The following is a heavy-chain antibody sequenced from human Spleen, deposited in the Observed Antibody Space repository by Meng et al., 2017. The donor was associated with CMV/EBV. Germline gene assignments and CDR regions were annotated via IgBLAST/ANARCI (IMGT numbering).Heavy chain of an antibody. CDR2: MNPNSGNT. V-gene: IGHV1-8*01. D-gene: IGHD6-25*01. CDR1: GYTFTSYD. Sequence: QVHLVQSGAEGKKSGASVRVSGKASGYTFTSYDINWVRQATGQGLAWMRWMNPNSGNTGYAQNFQGRVTMTRDTSISTAYMDLSSLRSEDTAVYCCARGLGSSGTPPDYWGQGTLVTVSS. CDR3: ARGLGSSGTPPDY. J-gene: IGHJ4*02.